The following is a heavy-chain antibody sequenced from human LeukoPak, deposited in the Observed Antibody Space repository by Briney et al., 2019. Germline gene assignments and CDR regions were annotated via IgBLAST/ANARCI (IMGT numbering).Heavy chain of an antibody. J-gene: IGHJ6*03. D-gene: IGHD5-12*01. Sequence: SETLSLTCAVYGGSFSGYYWSWIRQPPGKGLEWIGEINHSGSTNYNPSLKSRVTISVDTSKNQFSLKLSSVTAADTAVYYCARLRRGTYYYYYYYMDVWGKGTTVTVSS. CDR1: GGSFSGYY. CDR2: INHSGST. CDR3: ARLRRGTYYYYYYYMDV. V-gene: IGHV4-34*01.